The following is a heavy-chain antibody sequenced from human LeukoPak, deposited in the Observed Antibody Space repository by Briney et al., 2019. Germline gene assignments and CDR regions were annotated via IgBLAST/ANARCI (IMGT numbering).Heavy chain of an antibody. D-gene: IGHD3-22*01. CDR1: GFTFSSYA. CDR2: ISGSGGST. Sequence: GGSLRLSCAASGFTFSSYAMNWVRQAPGKGLEWVSAISGSGGSTYYADSVKGRFTISRDNSKNTLYLQMNSLRAEDTAVYYCTTIDYYDSSGYYDGDYWGQGTLVTVSS. CDR3: TTIDYYDSSGYYDGDY. J-gene: IGHJ4*02. V-gene: IGHV3-23*01.